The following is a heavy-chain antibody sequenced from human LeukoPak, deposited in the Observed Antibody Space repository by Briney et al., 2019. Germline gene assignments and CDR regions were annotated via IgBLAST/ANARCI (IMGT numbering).Heavy chain of an antibody. Sequence: SETLSLTCSLSGCSISNDNWWSWVRQPPGQGLEWIGEINHSGSTNYNPSLKSRVTISVDTSKNQFSLKLSSVTAADTAVYYCASRVVPRGAAFDIWGQGTMVTVSS. J-gene: IGHJ3*02. V-gene: IGHV4-4*02. CDR2: INHSGST. D-gene: IGHD2-2*01. CDR3: ASRVVPRGAAFDI. CDR1: GCSISNDNW.